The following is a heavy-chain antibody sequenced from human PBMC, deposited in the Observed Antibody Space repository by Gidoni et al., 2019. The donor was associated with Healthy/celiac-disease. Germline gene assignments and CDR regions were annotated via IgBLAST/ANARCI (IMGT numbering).Heavy chain of an antibody. V-gene: IGHV3-30*18. J-gene: IGHJ4*02. CDR2: ISYDGSNK. CDR1: GFTFSSYG. Sequence: VQLVESGGGVVQPGRSLRLSCAAFGFTFSSYGMHWVRQAPGKGLEWVAVISYDGSNKYYADSVKGRFTISRDNSKNTLYLQMNSLRAEDTAVYYCAKGTWEPAYGAPAFDYWGQGTLVTVSS. CDR3: AKGTWEPAYGAPAFDY. D-gene: IGHD1-26*01.